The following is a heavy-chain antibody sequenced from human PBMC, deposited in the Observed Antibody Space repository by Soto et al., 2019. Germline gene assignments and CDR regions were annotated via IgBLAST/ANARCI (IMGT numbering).Heavy chain of an antibody. J-gene: IGHJ3*02. CDR1: GFTFSNYW. V-gene: IGHV3-7*01. Sequence: GGSLRLSCAASGFTFSNYWMSWVRQAPGKGLEWVANIKQDGSEKYYVGSVKGRFTISRDNAKNSLYLQMNSLRAEDTAVYYCARAIYDYIWGSYPLDIWGQGTVVTVSS. D-gene: IGHD3-16*02. CDR3: ARAIYDYIWGSYPLDI. CDR2: IKQDGSEK.